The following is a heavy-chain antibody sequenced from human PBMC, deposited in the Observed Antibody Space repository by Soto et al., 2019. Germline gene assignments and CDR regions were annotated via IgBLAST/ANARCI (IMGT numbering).Heavy chain of an antibody. CDR2: ISSSSSTI. CDR3: ARDTDCSGGSCYHYYYYGMDV. V-gene: IGHV3-48*02. Sequence: GGSLRLSCAASGFTFSSYSMNWVRQAPGKGLEWVSYISSSSSTIYYADSVKGRFTISRDNAKNSLYLQMNSLRDEDTAVYYCARDTDCSGGSCYHYYYYGMDVWGQGTTVTVSS. J-gene: IGHJ6*02. CDR1: GFTFSSYS. D-gene: IGHD2-15*01.